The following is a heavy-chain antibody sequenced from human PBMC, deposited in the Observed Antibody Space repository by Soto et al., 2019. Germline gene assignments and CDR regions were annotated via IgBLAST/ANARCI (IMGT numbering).Heavy chain of an antibody. Sequence: SETLSLTCTVSGGSISSGGYYWSWIRQHPGKGLEWIGYIYYSGSTYYNPSLKSRVTISVDTSKNQFSLKLSSVTAADTAVYYCARMAIIRNYPRDYYYGMDVWGQGTTVTVSS. V-gene: IGHV4-31*03. CDR3: ARMAIIRNYPRDYYYGMDV. D-gene: IGHD4-4*01. J-gene: IGHJ6*02. CDR2: IYYSGST. CDR1: GGSISSGGYY.